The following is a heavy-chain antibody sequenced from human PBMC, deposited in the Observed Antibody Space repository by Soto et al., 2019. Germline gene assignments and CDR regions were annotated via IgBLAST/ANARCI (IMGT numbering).Heavy chain of an antibody. CDR3: ARDKLPGHFWEAFEI. Sequence: EEQLVESGGGLVQPGGSLRLSCAASGFTFSSYSMSWVRQAPGKGLEWVSYIDTSSSSTYYADSVKGRFAISRDNAKNLIYLQVNSLRDEDTAVYYCARDKLPGHFWEAFEIWGQGTMVTVSS. CDR2: IDTSSSST. CDR1: GFTFSSYS. D-gene: IGHD3-3*02. V-gene: IGHV3-48*02. J-gene: IGHJ3*02.